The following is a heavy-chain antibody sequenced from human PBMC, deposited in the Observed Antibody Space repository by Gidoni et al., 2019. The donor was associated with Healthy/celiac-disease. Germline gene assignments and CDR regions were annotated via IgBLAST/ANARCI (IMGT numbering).Heavy chain of an antibody. Sequence: QVQLQESGPGLVKPSETLSLTCTVSGGSICRYYWSWIRQPPGKGLEWIGYIYYSGSTNYNPSLKSRVTISVDTSKNQFSLKLSSVTAADTAVYYCARHELRYFDWLYSLDAFDIWGQGTMVTVSS. V-gene: IGHV4-59*08. J-gene: IGHJ3*02. CDR1: GGSICRYY. CDR3: ARHELRYFDWLYSLDAFDI. D-gene: IGHD3-9*01. CDR2: IYYSGST.